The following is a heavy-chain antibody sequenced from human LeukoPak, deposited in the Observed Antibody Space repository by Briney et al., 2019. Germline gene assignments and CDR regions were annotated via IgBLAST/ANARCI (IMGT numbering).Heavy chain of an antibody. Sequence: SETLSLTCTVSGGSISSSSYYWGWIRQPPGKGLEWIGSIYYSGSTYYNPSLKSRATISVDTSKNQFSLKLSSVTAADTAVYYCARVQIVVVVASSWSQGTLVTVSS. J-gene: IGHJ5*02. CDR1: GGSISSSSYY. CDR2: IYYSGST. CDR3: ARVQIVVVVASS. V-gene: IGHV4-39*07. D-gene: IGHD2-15*01.